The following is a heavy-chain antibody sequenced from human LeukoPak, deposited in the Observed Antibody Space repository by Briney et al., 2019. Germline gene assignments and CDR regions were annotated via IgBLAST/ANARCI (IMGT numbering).Heavy chain of an antibody. CDR1: GFTFSSYW. V-gene: IGHV3-74*01. CDR2: INSDGSSK. D-gene: IGHD1-26*01. Sequence: GGSLRLSCAASGFTFSSYWMHWARQAPGKGLVWVSCINSDGSSKSSADSEKRRFTTSRDNAKNTLYLQMNSLTAEDTAVYYCARDHRWELLFDYWGQEALVTVSS. J-gene: IGHJ4*02. CDR3: ARDHRWELLFDY.